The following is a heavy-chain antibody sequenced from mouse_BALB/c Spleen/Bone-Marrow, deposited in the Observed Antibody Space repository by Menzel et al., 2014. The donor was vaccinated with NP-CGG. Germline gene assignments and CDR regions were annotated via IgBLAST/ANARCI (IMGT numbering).Heavy chain of an antibody. V-gene: IGHV1-54*03. CDR1: GYAFTNYL. Sequence: VQLQQSGAKLVRPGTSVKVSCKASGYAFTNYLIEWFKQRPGQGLEWIGVINPGSGGTNFNEKFRGKATLTADKSPSTAYMQFNSLTSDDSAVYFCAREGYYGLDYWGQGTTLTVSS. CDR3: AREGYYGLDY. J-gene: IGHJ2*01. CDR2: INPGSGGT. D-gene: IGHD2-1*01.